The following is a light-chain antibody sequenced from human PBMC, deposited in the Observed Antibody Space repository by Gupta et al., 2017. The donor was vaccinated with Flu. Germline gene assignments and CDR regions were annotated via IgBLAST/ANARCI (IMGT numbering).Light chain of an antibody. V-gene: IGKV4-1*01. J-gene: IGKJ2*01. Sequence: IVFTQSPYTLPVSLGERATVNCKSSQSSLDRSKSRNNLAWYQHKPGQPPKLLIYWASTRENGVPERFSGSGSGTDFTLTISRLQAEDVAVYYCQQYDDGPSKFGQGTKMEIK. CDR2: WAS. CDR1: QSSLDRSKSRNN. CDR3: QQYDDGPSK.